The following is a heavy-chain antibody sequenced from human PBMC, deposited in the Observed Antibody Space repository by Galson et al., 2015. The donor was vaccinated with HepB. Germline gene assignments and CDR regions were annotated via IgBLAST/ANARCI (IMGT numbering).Heavy chain of an antibody. J-gene: IGHJ6*02. D-gene: IGHD6-13*01. CDR2: ISAYNDDT. V-gene: IGHV1-18*01. CDR3: ARDPLPMSAANYYYYFGMDV. Sequence: SVKVSCKASGYTFTSYGISWVRQAPGQGLEWMGWISAYNDDTNYAQKLQGRVTMTTDTSTNTAYMELRSLRSDDTAVFYCARDPLPMSAANYYYYFGMDVWGQGTTVTVSS. CDR1: GYTFTSYG.